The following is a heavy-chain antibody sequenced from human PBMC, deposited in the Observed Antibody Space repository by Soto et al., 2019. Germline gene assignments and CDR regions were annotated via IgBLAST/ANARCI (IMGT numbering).Heavy chain of an antibody. Sequence: ASVKVSCKASGYTFTSYDINWVRQTTGQGLEWMGWMNPNSGDTGYAQKFQGRVTMTRNTSISTAYMELTSLRSEDTAVYYCARVRALSRITLILVVCPPDFDYWGQGTLVTVSS. J-gene: IGHJ4*02. CDR3: ARVRALSRITLILVVCPPDFDY. V-gene: IGHV1-8*01. D-gene: IGHD3-22*01. CDR2: MNPNSGDT. CDR1: GYTFTSYD.